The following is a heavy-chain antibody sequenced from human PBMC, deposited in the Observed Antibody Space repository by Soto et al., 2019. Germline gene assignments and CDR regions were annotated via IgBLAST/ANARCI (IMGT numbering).Heavy chain of an antibody. J-gene: IGHJ4*02. CDR2: IKQDGSEK. D-gene: IGHD3-10*01. CDR3: ARWGTSMVRGVIIYYFDY. CDR1: GFTFSSYW. V-gene: IGHV3-7*01. Sequence: VGSLRLSCAASGFTFSSYWMSWVRQAPGKGLEWVANIKQDGSEKYYVDSVKGRFTISRDNAKNSLYLQMNSLRAEDTAVYYCARWGTSMVRGVIIYYFDYWGQGTLVTVSS.